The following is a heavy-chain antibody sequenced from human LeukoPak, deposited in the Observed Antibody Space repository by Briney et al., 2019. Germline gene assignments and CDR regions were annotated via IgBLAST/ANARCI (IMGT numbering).Heavy chain of an antibody. J-gene: IGHJ4*02. CDR1: GGSINGYF. CDR2: IYISGST. V-gene: IGHV4-4*07. D-gene: IGHD3-9*01. CDR3: ARGASQRLRYFDWLLPFDY. Sequence: SETLSLTCTVSGGSINGYFWSWIRQPAGKGLEWIGRIYISGSTNYNPSLKSRVTISVDTSKNQFSLKLSSVTAADTAVYYCARGASQRLRYFDWLLPFDYWGQGTLVTVSS.